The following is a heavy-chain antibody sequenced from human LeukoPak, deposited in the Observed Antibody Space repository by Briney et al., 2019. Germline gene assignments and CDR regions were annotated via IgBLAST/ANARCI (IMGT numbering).Heavy chain of an antibody. J-gene: IGHJ4*02. V-gene: IGHV3-7*01. D-gene: IGHD6-13*01. CDR2: IKQDGSEK. Sequence: GGSLRLSCATSGFTFNNYWMNWVRQAPGKGLEWVANIKQDGSEKYYVDSVKGRFTISRDNAKNSLYLEMNSLRAEDTAVYFCGRDRVWTVLYWGLGTPVTVSS. CDR1: GFTFNNYW. CDR3: GRDRVWTVLY.